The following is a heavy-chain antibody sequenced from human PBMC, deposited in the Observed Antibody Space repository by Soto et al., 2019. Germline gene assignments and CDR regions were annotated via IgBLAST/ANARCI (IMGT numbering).Heavy chain of an antibody. Sequence: EVQLVESGGGLVKPGGSLRLSCAASGFTFSSYSMNWVRQAPGKGLEWVSSISSSSSYIYYADSVKGRFTISRDNARNSLHLSMNSLRAEDTAVNYCARNYDFWSGYLFVYWGQGTLVTVSS. D-gene: IGHD3-3*01. V-gene: IGHV3-21*01. CDR3: ARNYDFWSGYLFVY. J-gene: IGHJ4*02. CDR2: ISSSSSYI. CDR1: GFTFSSYS.